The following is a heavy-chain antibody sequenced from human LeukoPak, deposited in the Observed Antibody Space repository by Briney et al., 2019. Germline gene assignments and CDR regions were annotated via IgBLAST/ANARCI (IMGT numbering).Heavy chain of an antibody. V-gene: IGHV3-33*01. Sequence: GGSLRLSCAASGFTFSSYGMHWVRQAPGKGLEWVAVIWYDGSNKYYADSVKGRFTISRDNSKNTLYLQMNSLRAEDTAVYYCARERRGNWFDPWGQGTLVTVS. D-gene: IGHD1-1*01. CDR2: IWYDGSNK. CDR3: ARERRGNWFDP. CDR1: GFTFSSYG. J-gene: IGHJ5*02.